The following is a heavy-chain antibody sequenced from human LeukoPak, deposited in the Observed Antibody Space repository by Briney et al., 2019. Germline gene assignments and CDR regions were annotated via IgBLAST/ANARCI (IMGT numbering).Heavy chain of an antibody. D-gene: IGHD5-24*01. CDR2: IYHSGST. CDR1: GYSISSGYY. V-gene: IGHV4-38-2*02. J-gene: IGHJ4*02. Sequence: PSETLSLTCSVSGYSISSGYYWGWIRQPPGKGLEWIGYIYHSGSTYYNPSLKSRVTISVDRSKNQFSLKLSSVTAADTAVYYCARVTGDGPFSSYYFDYWGQGTLVTVSS. CDR3: ARVTGDGPFSSYYFDY.